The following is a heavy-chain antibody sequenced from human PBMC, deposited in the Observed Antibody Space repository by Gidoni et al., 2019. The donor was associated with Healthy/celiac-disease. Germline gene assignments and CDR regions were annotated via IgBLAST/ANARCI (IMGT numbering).Heavy chain of an antibody. V-gene: IGHV4-31*03. D-gene: IGHD3-10*01. CDR3: ARGVITMVRGVIVSDYYYGMDV. CDR2: IYCSGST. J-gene: IGHJ6*02. Sequence: QVQLQESGPGLVKPSQTLSLTCTVSGGSISSGGYYWSWIRQHPGKGLEWIGYIYCSGSTYYNPSLKSRVTISVDTSKNQFSLKPSSVTAADTAVYYCARGVITMVRGVIVSDYYYGMDVWGQGTTVTVSS. CDR1: GGSISSGGYY.